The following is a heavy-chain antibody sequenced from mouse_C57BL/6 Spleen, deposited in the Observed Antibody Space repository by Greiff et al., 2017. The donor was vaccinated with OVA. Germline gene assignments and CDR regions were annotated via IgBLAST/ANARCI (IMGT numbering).Heavy chain of an antibody. CDR1: GFNIKDYY. D-gene: IGHD1-1*01. Sequence: VQLQQSGAELVKPGASVKLSCTASGFNIKDYYMHWVKQRTEQGLEWIGRIDPEDVETKYAPKFQGKATITTDTSSNTAYLQLSSLTSEVTAVYYCARRFLITTVVDWYFDVWGTGTTVTVSS. CDR3: ARRFLITTVVDWYFDV. J-gene: IGHJ1*03. CDR2: IDPEDVET. V-gene: IGHV14-2*01.